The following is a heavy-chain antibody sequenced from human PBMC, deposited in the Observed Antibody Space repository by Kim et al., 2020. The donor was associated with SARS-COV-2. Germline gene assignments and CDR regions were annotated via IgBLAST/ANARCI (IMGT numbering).Heavy chain of an antibody. V-gene: IGHV4-31*03. CDR1: GGSISSGGYY. CDR3: ARAMGITIFGVVIVNWFYP. J-gene: IGHJ5*02. Sequence: SETLSLTCTVSGGSISSGGYYWSWIRQHPGKGLEWIGYIYYSGSTYYNPSLKSRVTISVDTSKNQFSLKLSSVTAADTAVYYCARAMGITIFGVVIVNWFYPWGQGTLVTVSS. CDR2: IYYSGST. D-gene: IGHD3-3*01.